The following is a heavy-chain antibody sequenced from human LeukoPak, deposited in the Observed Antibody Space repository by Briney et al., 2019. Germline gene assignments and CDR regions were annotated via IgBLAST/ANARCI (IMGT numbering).Heavy chain of an antibody. J-gene: IGHJ4*02. Sequence: SETLSLTCTVSGGSISTSDRYWGWIRQPPGKGLEWIGSIYYSGITYRNPSLKSRVTISVDTSKNQFSLRLSSVTAADTAVYYCARHADSSGYYYGDYWGQGTLVTVSS. CDR3: ARHADSSGYYYGDY. D-gene: IGHD3-22*01. V-gene: IGHV4-39*01. CDR1: GGSISTSDRY. CDR2: IYYSGIT.